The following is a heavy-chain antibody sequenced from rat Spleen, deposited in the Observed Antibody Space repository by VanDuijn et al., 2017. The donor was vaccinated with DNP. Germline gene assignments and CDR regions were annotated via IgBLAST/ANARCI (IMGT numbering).Heavy chain of an antibody. D-gene: IGHD1-2*01. J-gene: IGHJ2*01. CDR2: IRSGGST. Sequence: QVQLKESGPGLVQPSQTLSLTCTVSGFSLTSYGVSWVRQPPGKGLEWIGVIRSGGSTDYNSALKSRLSISRDTSKSQVFLKMNSLQTEDTATYYCGSAGYYYSSNTPFDYWGQGVMVTVSS. V-gene: IGHV2-4*01. CDR1: GFSLTSYG. CDR3: GSAGYYYSSNTPFDY.